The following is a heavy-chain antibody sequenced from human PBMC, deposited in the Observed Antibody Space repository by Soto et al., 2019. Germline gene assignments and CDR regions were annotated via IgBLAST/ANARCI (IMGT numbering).Heavy chain of an antibody. CDR1: GGSFSGYY. D-gene: IGHD3-10*01. CDR2: INHSGTT. V-gene: IGHV4-34*01. Sequence: NPSETLSLTCAVYGGSFSGYYWSWIRQPPGKGLEWIGEINHSGTTNYNPSLKSRVTTSIDTSRNQFSLRLSSVTAADTAVYYCARGRSYYGAGSLNWFDPWGQGTLVTVSS. J-gene: IGHJ5*02. CDR3: ARGRSYYGAGSLNWFDP.